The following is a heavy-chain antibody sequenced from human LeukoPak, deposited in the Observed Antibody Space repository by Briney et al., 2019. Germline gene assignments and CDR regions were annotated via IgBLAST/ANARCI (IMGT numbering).Heavy chain of an antibody. CDR3: ASGTSSQQLVPSDY. CDR1: GGSFSGYY. V-gene: IGHV4-34*01. D-gene: IGHD6-13*01. CDR2: INHSGST. J-gene: IGHJ4*02. Sequence: PSETLSLTCAVYGGSFSGYYWSWIRQPPGKGLEWIGEINHSGSTNYNPSLKNRVTISVDTSKNQFSLKLSSVTAADTAVYYCASGTSSQQLVPSDYWGQGTLVTVSS.